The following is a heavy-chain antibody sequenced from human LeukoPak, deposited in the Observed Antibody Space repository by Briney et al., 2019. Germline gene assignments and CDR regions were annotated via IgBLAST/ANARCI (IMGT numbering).Heavy chain of an antibody. V-gene: IGHV4-31*03. Sequence: SETLSLTCTVSGGSISSGGYYWSWIRQHPGKGLEWIGYIYYSGSTYYNPSLKSRVTISVDTSKNQFSLKPSSVTAADTAVYYCASVFGSYYDSSGYYNYEYFQHWGQGTLVTVSS. CDR2: IYYSGST. D-gene: IGHD3-22*01. CDR3: ASVFGSYYDSSGYYNYEYFQH. CDR1: GGSISSGGYY. J-gene: IGHJ1*01.